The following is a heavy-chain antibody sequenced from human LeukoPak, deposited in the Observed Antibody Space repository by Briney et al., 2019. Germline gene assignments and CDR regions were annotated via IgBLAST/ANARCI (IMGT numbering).Heavy chain of an antibody. J-gene: IGHJ4*02. Sequence: GGSLRLSCAASGFTFSSYGMSWVRQAPGKGLEWVSAVSGSGGSTYYADSVKGRFTISRDNSKNTLYLQMNSLRAEDTAVYYCAKAVAGTILSDHWGQGTLVTVSS. V-gene: IGHV3-23*01. CDR1: GFTFSSYG. CDR3: AKAVAGTILSDH. D-gene: IGHD6-19*01. CDR2: VSGSGGST.